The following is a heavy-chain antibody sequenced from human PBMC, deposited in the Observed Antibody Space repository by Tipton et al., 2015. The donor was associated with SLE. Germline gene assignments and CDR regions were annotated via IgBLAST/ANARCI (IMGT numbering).Heavy chain of an antibody. CDR2: IYTSGST. J-gene: IGHJ3*02. CDR1: GGSISSGSYY. Sequence: LRLSCTVSGGSISSGSYYWSWIRQPAGKGLEWIGRIYTSGSTNYNPSLKSRVTISVDTSKNQFSLKLSSVTAADTAVYYCARAASEGAFDIWGQGTMVTVSS. CDR3: ARAASEGAFDI. V-gene: IGHV4-61*02.